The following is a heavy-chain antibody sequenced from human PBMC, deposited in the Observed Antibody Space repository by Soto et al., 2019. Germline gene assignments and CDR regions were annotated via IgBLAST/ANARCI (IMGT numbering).Heavy chain of an antibody. CDR2: IYHSGST. D-gene: IGHD5-12*01. J-gene: IGHJ5*02. CDR3: ARGRDGYNFPDWFDP. V-gene: IGHV4-30-2*01. Sequence: SETLSLTCAVSGGSISSGGYSWSWIRQPPGKGLEWIGYIYHSGSTYYNPSLKSRVTISVDRSRNQFSLKLSSVTAADTAVYYCARGRDGYNFPDWFDPWGQGTLVTVSS. CDR1: GGSISSGGYS.